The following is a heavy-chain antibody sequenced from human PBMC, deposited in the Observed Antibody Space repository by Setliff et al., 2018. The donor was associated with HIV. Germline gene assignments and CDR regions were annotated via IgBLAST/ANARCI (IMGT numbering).Heavy chain of an antibody. V-gene: IGHV4-59*01. J-gene: IGHJ5*02. D-gene: IGHD3-9*01. CDR2: VYYNGGT. Sequence: PSETLSLTCTVSGGSISNYYWSWIRQPPGKGLEWIGYVYYNGGTQYNPSLKSRVTISADTSKNQFSLKLNSVTAADTAVYFCARARYGTSFDPWGQGTGVTVS. CDR1: GGSISNYY. CDR3: ARARYGTSFDP.